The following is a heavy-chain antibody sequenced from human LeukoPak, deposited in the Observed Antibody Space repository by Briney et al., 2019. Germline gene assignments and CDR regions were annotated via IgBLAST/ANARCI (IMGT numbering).Heavy chain of an antibody. CDR3: AKETSSVGATSVDY. J-gene: IGHJ4*02. D-gene: IGHD1-26*01. CDR2: ISSSGGGT. V-gene: IGHV3-23*01. Sequence: GGSLRLSCAASGFTFSSYEMNWVRQAPGKGLEWVSYISSSGGGTYYADSVKGRFTISRDNSKNTLYLQMNSLRAEDTAVYYCAKETSSVGATSVDYWGQGTLVTVSS. CDR1: GFTFSSYE.